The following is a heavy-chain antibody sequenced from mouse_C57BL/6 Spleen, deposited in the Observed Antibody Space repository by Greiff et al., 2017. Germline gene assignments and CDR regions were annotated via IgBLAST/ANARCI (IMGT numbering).Heavy chain of an antibody. Sequence: VQLQQSGAELMKPGASVKLSCKATGYTFTGYWIEWVKQRPGHGLEWIGKIFPGSGSTNYNEKFKGKATFTVDTSSNTAYMQLSSLTTEDSAIYCCARTHNYGSSYGYCDVWGTGTTVTVSS. V-gene: IGHV1-9*01. CDR1: GYTFTGYW. CDR3: ARTHNYGSSYGYCDV. D-gene: IGHD1-1*01. CDR2: IFPGSGST. J-gene: IGHJ1*03.